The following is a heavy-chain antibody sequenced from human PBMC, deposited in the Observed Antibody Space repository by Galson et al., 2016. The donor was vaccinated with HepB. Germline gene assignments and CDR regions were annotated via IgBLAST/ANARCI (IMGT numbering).Heavy chain of an antibody. CDR2: INGDGGST. Sequence: SLRLSCAASGFTFSTYWMHWVRQAPGKGLVWVSRINGDGGSTSYADSVKGRFTISRDNAKNTLYLQMDSLRAEDTAVYYCARLGGNYRTTSHFGYWGQGTLVTVSS. CDR3: ARLGGNYRTTSHFGY. V-gene: IGHV3-74*01. D-gene: IGHD1-26*01. CDR1: GFTFSTYW. J-gene: IGHJ4*02.